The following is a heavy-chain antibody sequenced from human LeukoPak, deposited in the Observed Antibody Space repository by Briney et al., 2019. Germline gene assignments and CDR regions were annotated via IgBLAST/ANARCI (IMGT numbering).Heavy chain of an antibody. CDR3: AKGRRAMVRGVLDY. J-gene: IGHJ4*02. Sequence: PGGSLRLSCAASGFTFDDYTMHWVRQAPGKGLEWVSLISWDGGSTYYADSVKGRFTISRDNSKNSLYLQMDSLRTEDTALYYCAKGRRAMVRGVLDYWGQGTLVTVSS. D-gene: IGHD3-10*01. CDR2: ISWDGGST. V-gene: IGHV3-43*01. CDR1: GFTFDDYT.